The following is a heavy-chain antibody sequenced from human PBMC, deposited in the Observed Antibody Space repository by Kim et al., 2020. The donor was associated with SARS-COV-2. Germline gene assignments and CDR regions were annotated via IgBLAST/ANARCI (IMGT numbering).Heavy chain of an antibody. J-gene: IGHJ6*02. D-gene: IGHD2-8*01. V-gene: IGHV3-73*01. CDR3: TRHIGDLVWYAYGMDV. Sequence: WVKGRFTIYRDDSKHTAYLQMNSLKTEDTAVYYCTRHIGDLVWYAYGMDVWGQGTTVTVSS.